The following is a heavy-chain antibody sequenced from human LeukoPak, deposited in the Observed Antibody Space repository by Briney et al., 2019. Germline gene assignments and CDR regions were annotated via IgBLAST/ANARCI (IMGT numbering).Heavy chain of an antibody. CDR2: ISSSGSTI. V-gene: IGHV3-48*03. Sequence: GGSLRLSCAASGFTFSSYEMNWVRQAPGKGLEWVSYISSSGSTIYYADSVKGRFTISRDNAKNSLYLQMNSLRAEDTAVYYCARGGYCSGGSCYSYDAFDIWGQGTMVTVSS. D-gene: IGHD2-15*01. CDR3: ARGGYCSGGSCYSYDAFDI. CDR1: GFTFSSYE. J-gene: IGHJ3*02.